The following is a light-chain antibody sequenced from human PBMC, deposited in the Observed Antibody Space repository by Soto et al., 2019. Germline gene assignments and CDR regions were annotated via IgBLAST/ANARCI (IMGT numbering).Light chain of an antibody. CDR3: SPNAGCDLV. V-gene: IGLV2-8*01. J-gene: IGLJ2*01. CDR2: DVT. CDR1: SSDVVTYSFEY. Sequence: QSALTQPPSASGSPGQSVTLSCTGTSSDVVTYSFEYVSWYQHHPCRAPKLIIYDVTKRPSGVPDRFAGSKSVSTAALTVSGLQAEDEAVYYGSPNAGCDLVFGGGTKLTVL.